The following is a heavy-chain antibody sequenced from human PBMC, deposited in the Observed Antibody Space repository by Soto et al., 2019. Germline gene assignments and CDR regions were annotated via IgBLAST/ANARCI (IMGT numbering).Heavy chain of an antibody. CDR1: VFTLDDYT. CDR2: VGWNGGDI. Sequence: PWWSLRLSCSASVFTLDDYTMHWVRQAPGKGLEWVAGVGWNGGDIVYADSVKGRFTVSRDNTKNSLYLEMNSLRTEDTAIYYCAKDRAVVVPVSTSYFHYYGLDVWGQGTTVTVSS. J-gene: IGHJ6*02. CDR3: AKDRAVVVPVSTSYFHYYGLDV. D-gene: IGHD2-2*01. V-gene: IGHV3-9*01.